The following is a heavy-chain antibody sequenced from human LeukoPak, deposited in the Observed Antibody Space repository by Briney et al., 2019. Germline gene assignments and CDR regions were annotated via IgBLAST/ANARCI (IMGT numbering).Heavy chain of an antibody. CDR1: GYTFTSYA. V-gene: IGHV1-3*01. CDR2: INAGNGNT. Sequence: ASVKVSCKASGYTFTSYAIHWVRQAPGQRLEWMGWINAGNGNTKYSQKFQGRVTITRDTSASTAYMELSSLRSEDTAVYYCAGTGTMRIKFGPWGQGTLVTVSS. J-gene: IGHJ5*02. D-gene: IGHD3-3*01. CDR3: AGTGTMRIKFGP.